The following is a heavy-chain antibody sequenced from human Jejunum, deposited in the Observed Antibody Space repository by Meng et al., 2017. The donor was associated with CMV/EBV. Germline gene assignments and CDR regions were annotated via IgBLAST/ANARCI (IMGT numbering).Heavy chain of an antibody. CDR3: ARGFWDIVVVPASTSVWDY. Sequence: SYWMSWGRQAPGKGLEWVANIKQDGSEKYYVDSVRGRFTISRDSAKNSLYLQMNSLRAEDTAVYYCARGFWDIVVVPASTSVWDYWGRGTLVTVSS. CDR2: IKQDGSEK. V-gene: IGHV3-7*01. J-gene: IGHJ4*02. D-gene: IGHD2-2*01. CDR1: SYW.